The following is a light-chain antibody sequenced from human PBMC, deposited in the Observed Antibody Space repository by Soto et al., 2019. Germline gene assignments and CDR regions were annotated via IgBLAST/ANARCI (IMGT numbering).Light chain of an antibody. CDR3: QQYNNYWT. Sequence: EIVLTQSPGTLSVSPGERATLSCRASQSVSSSYLAWYQQKPGQAPRLLIYGASSRATGIPDRFSGSGSGTEFTLTISSLQPDDFGTYYCQQYNNYWTFGQGTKVDIK. CDR1: QSVSSSY. V-gene: IGKV3-20*01. CDR2: GAS. J-gene: IGKJ1*01.